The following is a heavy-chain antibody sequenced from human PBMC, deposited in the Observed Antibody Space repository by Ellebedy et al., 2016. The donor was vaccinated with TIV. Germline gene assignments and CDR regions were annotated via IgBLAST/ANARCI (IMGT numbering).Heavy chain of an antibody. V-gene: IGHV1-18*04. Sequence: ASVKVSXXASGYTFTGYYIHWVRQAPGQGLEWMGWISAYNGNTNYAQKLQGRVTMTTDTSTSTAYMELRSLRSDDTAVYYCAIFSGWNPNSLDYWGQGTLVTVSS. CDR2: ISAYNGNT. CDR3: AIFSGWNPNSLDY. J-gene: IGHJ4*02. D-gene: IGHD6-19*01. CDR1: GYTFTGYY.